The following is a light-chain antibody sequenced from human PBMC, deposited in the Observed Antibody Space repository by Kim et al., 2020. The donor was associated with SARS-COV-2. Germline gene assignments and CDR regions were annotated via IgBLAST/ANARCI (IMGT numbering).Light chain of an antibody. CDR3: SSYAGSNNFVV. CDR1: SSDVGCYYY. V-gene: IGLV2-8*01. CDR2: EVT. Sequence: QSVTISCTGTSSDVGCYYYLSWYQQYPGKAPKLMIYEVTKRPSGVPDRFSGSKSGNTASLTVSGLQAEDEADYYCSSYAGSNNFVVFGGGTQLTVL. J-gene: IGLJ2*01.